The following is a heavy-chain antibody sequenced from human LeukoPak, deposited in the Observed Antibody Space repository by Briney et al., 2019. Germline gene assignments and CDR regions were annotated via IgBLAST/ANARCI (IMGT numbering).Heavy chain of an antibody. CDR1: GDSISNNHW. D-gene: IGHD3-9*01. Sequence: SETLSLTCAVSGDSISNNHWWSWVRQSPGKGLEWIGEIHHSGSTTYNPSLKSRVTISVDKSENQISLKLRSVTAADTAVYYCATPTYFDILSGGWGQGTLVTVSS. CDR2: IHHSGST. J-gene: IGHJ4*02. CDR3: ATPTYFDILSGG. V-gene: IGHV4-4*02.